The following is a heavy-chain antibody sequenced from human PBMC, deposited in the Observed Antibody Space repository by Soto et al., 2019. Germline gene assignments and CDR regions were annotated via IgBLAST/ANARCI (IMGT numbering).Heavy chain of an antibody. V-gene: IGHV4-34*01. CDR2: INHSGST. CDR3: ARGRSKSGFGEFNGFDWFDP. CDR1: GGSFSGYY. D-gene: IGHD3-10*01. J-gene: IGHJ5*02. Sequence: SETLSLTCAVYGGSFSGYYWSWIRQPPGKGLEWIGEINHSGSTNYNPSLKSRVTISVDTSKNQFSLKLSSVTAADTAVYYCARGRSKSGFGEFNGFDWFDPWGQGTLVTVSS.